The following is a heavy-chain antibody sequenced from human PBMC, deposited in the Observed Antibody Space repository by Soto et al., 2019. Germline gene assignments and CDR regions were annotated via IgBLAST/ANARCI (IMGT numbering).Heavy chain of an antibody. J-gene: IGHJ6*02. D-gene: IGHD6-25*01. Sequence: QVQLVESGGGVVQPGRSLRLSCAASGFTFSSYGMHWVRQAPGKWLEWVAVISYDGSNKYYADSVKGRFTISRDNSTNTLYLQMNSLRAEDTAVYYCAKDLLRPGRAYGMDVWGQGTTVTVAS. V-gene: IGHV3-30*18. CDR3: AKDLLRPGRAYGMDV. CDR2: ISYDGSNK. CDR1: GFTFSSYG.